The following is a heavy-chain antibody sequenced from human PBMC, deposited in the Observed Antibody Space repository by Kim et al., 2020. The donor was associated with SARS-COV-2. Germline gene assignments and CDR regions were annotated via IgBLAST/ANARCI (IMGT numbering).Heavy chain of an antibody. Sequence: SETLSLTCTVSGGSISSSSYYWGWIRQPPGKGLEWIGSIYYSGSTYYNPSLKSRVTISVDTSKNQFSLKLSSVTAADTAVYYCASQGVLVVSYFDYWGQGTLVTVSS. CDR2: IYYSGST. J-gene: IGHJ4*02. CDR3: ASQGVLVVSYFDY. V-gene: IGHV4-39*01. CDR1: GGSISSSSYY. D-gene: IGHD2-2*01.